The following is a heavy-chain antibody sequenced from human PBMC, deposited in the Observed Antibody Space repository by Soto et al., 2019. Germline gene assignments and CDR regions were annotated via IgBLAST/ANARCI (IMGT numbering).Heavy chain of an antibody. CDR2: INPSGGRT. J-gene: IGHJ4*02. D-gene: IGHD6-25*01. V-gene: IGHV1-46*01. CDR1: GYTFTNFY. CDR3: ARDTHSSAYDF. Sequence: QVQLVQSGAEVKKPGASVKFSCTASGYTFTNFYIHWVRQAPGQGLEWMGMINPSGGRTSYAQKFQGRVIMARDTSTSTVYMELSSLRSAVTAVYYCARDTHSSAYDFGGQGTLVTVSS.